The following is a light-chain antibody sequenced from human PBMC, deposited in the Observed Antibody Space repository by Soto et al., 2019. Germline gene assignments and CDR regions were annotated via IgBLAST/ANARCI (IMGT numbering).Light chain of an antibody. CDR1: QSISSW. CDR3: QQSYSTPIT. Sequence: IQMTQSPSTPSASVGDRVTITCRASQSISSWLAWYQQKPGKAPKLLIYDASSLESGVPSRFSGSGSGTDFTLTISSLQPEDFATYYCQQSYSTPITFGQGTRLEIK. V-gene: IGKV1-5*01. J-gene: IGKJ5*01. CDR2: DAS.